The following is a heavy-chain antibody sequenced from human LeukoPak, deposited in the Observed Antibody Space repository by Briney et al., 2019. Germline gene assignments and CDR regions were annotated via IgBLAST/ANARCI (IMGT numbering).Heavy chain of an antibody. V-gene: IGHV4-39*01. D-gene: IGHD1-26*01. J-gene: IGHJ5*01. CDR3: ARNGSNSWFDS. Sequence: PSETLSLTCTVSGGSISSSSFYWGWIRQPPGKGLEWIGSIYYSGSTYYQPSLKNRLTISVDTSKNQFSLKLSSVTATDTAVYFCARNGSNSWFDSWGQGTLVTVSS. CDR2: IYYSGST. CDR1: GGSISSSSFY.